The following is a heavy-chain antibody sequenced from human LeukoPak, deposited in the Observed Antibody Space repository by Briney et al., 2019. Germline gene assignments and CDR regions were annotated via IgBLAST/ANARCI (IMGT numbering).Heavy chain of an antibody. D-gene: IGHD6-13*01. CDR1: GGSISSYY. V-gene: IGHV4-59*01. CDR3: ARGKGAAGYYYYYYMDV. CDR2: IYYSGST. Sequence: SETLSLTCTVSGGSISSYYWSWIRQPPGKGLEWIGYIYYSGSTNYNPSLKSRVTISVDTSKNQFSLKLSSVTAADTAVYYCARGKGAAGYYYYYYMDVWGKGTTVTISS. J-gene: IGHJ6*03.